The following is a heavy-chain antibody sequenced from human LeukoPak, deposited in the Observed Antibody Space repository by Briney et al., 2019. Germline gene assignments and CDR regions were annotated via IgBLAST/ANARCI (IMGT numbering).Heavy chain of an antibody. Sequence: GGSLRLSCTASGFSLSGYWMSWVRQAPGQGLEWVANIGKDGSWIHYADSVKGRFTISRDNAKNSLSLQMNSLRADDTAIYYCVRDLDFYATDYWGQGTLVTVSS. CDR1: GFSLSGYW. V-gene: IGHV3-7*01. CDR3: VRDLDFYATDY. D-gene: IGHD2/OR15-2a*01. J-gene: IGHJ4*02. CDR2: IGKDGSWI.